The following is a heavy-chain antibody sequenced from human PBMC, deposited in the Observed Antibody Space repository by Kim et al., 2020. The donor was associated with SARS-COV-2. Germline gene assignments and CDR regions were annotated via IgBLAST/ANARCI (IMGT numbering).Heavy chain of an antibody. D-gene: IGHD2-2*01. CDR2: IYYSGST. CDR1: GGSISSGGYY. CDR3: ARAYCSSTRCQSDPYYYYGMDV. Sequence: SETLSLTCTVSGGSISSGGYYWSWIRQHPGKGLEWIGYIYYSGSTYYNPSLKSRVTISVDTSKHPFSLKLSSVTTADTAVYYCARAYCSSTRCQSDPYYYYGMDVWGQGTTVTVSS. J-gene: IGHJ6*02. V-gene: IGHV4-31*03.